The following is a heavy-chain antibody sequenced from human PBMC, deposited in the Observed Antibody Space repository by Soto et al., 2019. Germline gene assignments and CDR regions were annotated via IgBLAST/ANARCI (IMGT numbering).Heavy chain of an antibody. CDR3: ARDMFDGSSWYSYYYGMDV. CDR1: GFTFTSSA. Sequence: SVKVSCKASGFTFTSSAVQWARQARGQRLEWIGWIVVGSGNTNYAQKFQERVTITRDMSTSTAYMELSSLRSEDTAVYYCARDMFDGSSWYSYYYGMDVWGQGTTVTVSS. CDR2: IVVGSGNT. D-gene: IGHD6-13*01. J-gene: IGHJ6*02. V-gene: IGHV1-58*01.